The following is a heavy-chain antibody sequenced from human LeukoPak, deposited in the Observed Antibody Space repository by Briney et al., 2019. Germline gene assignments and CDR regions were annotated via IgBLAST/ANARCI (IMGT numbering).Heavy chain of an antibody. Sequence: SETLSLTCTVSGGSISSSTYYWGWIRQPPGKGLEWIGNIYYRGSTYYNPSLKSRVTISVDTSKNQFSLKLSSVTAADTAVYYCARGGRRIVATMVFDYWGQGTLVTVSS. CDR2: IYYRGST. V-gene: IGHV4-39*07. D-gene: IGHD5-12*01. CDR3: ARGGRRIVATMVFDY. CDR1: GGSISSSTYY. J-gene: IGHJ4*02.